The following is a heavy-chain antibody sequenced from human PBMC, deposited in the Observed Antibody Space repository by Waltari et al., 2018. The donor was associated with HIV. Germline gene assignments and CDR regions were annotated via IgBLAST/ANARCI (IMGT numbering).Heavy chain of an antibody. CDR3: ARFVGSSWVHGMDV. Sequence: QVQLQESGPGMVKPSETLSPTCPDSGGSISSYYWRWIRQPAGKGLEWIGRIYTSGSTNYNPSLKSRVTMSVDTSKNQFSLKLSSVTAADTAVYYCARFVGSSWVHGMDVWGQGTTVTVSS. J-gene: IGHJ6*02. CDR1: GGSISSYY. CDR2: IYTSGST. V-gene: IGHV4-4*07. D-gene: IGHD6-13*01.